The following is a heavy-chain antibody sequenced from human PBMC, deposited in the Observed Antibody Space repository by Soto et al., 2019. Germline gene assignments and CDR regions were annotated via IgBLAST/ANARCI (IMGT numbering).Heavy chain of an antibody. CDR3: ARGSYYYDSSGYYYY. CDR1: GGSISSGDCY. Sequence: PSETLSLTCTVSGGSISSGDCYWSWIRQPPGKGLEWIGYIYYSGSTYYNPSLKSRVTISVDTSKNQFSLKLSSVTAADTAVYYCARGSYYYDSSGYYYYWGQGTLVTVSS. D-gene: IGHD3-22*01. CDR2: IYYSGST. J-gene: IGHJ4*02. V-gene: IGHV4-30-4*01.